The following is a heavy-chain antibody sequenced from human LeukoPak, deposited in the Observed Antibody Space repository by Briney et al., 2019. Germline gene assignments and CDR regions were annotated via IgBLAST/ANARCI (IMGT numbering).Heavy chain of an antibody. CDR3: ARAYSSSPNYYYYGMDV. CDR2: ISSSSSYI. V-gene: IGHV3-21*01. Sequence: GGSLRLSCAASGFNFSSYSMNWVRQAPGKGLEWVSSISSSSSYIYYADSVKGRFTISRDNAKNSLYLQMNSLRAEDTAVYYCARAYSSSPNYYYYGMDVWGQGTTVTVSS. CDR1: GFNFSSYS. D-gene: IGHD6-6*01. J-gene: IGHJ6*02.